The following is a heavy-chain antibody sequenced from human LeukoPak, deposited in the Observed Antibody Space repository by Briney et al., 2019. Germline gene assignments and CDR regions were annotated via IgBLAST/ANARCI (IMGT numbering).Heavy chain of an antibody. CDR2: INPSGGST. CDR1: GYTFTSYY. V-gene: IGHV1-46*01. Sequence: ASVKVSCKASGYTFTSYYMHWVRQAPGQGLEWMGIINPSGGSTSYAQKFQGRVTMTRDTSTSTVYMELSSLRSEDTAVYYCARDVSTSGVQAATYYWGQGTLVTVSS. CDR3: ARDVSTSGVQAATYY. J-gene: IGHJ4*02. D-gene: IGHD2-2*01.